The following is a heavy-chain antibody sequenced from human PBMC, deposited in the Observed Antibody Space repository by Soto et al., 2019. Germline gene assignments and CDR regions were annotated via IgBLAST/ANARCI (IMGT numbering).Heavy chain of an antibody. CDR1: GFTFSSYA. D-gene: IGHD2-15*01. Sequence: RLSCAASGFTFSSYAMHWVRQAPGKGLEWVAVISYDGSNKYYADSVKGRFTISRDNSKNTLYLQMNSLRAEDTAVYYCAREYCSGGSCYGNYYYGMDVWGQGTTVTVSS. J-gene: IGHJ6*02. CDR2: ISYDGSNK. V-gene: IGHV3-30-3*01. CDR3: AREYCSGGSCYGNYYYGMDV.